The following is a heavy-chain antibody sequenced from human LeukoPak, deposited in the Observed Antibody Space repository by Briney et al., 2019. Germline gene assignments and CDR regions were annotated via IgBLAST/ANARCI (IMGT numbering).Heavy chain of an antibody. J-gene: IGHJ4*02. CDR1: GFTFNNAW. Sequence: GGSLRLSCAASGFTFNNAWMSWVRQAPGKGLEWIGRIKSDGGTTDYAAPVKGRFTISRDDSKNTLSLQMNSLKAEDTAVYYCAKGAYYGDWGQGTLVTISS. D-gene: IGHD3-3*01. CDR2: IKSDGGTT. V-gene: IGHV3-15*01. CDR3: AKGAYYGD.